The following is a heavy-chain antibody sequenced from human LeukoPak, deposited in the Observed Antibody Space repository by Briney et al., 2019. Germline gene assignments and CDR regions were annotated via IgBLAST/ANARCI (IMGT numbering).Heavy chain of an antibody. J-gene: IGHJ4*02. Sequence: SETLSLTCAVSGGSISIRGYSWSWIRQPPGKGLEWIGYIYYTGSTYYNPSLKSRLTISLDTSKNQFSLKLSSVTAVDTAVYYCARGVNSGYFDYCGQGTLVTVSS. D-gene: IGHD1-26*01. CDR1: GGSISIRGYS. V-gene: IGHV4-30-4*07. CDR3: ARGVNSGYFDY. CDR2: IYYTGST.